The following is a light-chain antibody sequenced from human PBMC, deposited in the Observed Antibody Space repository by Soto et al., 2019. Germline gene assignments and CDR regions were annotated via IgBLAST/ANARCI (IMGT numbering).Light chain of an antibody. CDR1: QSVSSY. J-gene: IGKJ3*01. Sequence: EIGLTQSPATVSLSPGERGTLSCWASQSVSSYLAWYQQNPGQAPRLLIYDASNRATGIPARFSGSGSGTDFTLTISSLEPEDFAVYYCHQRLFTFGPGTKVDIK. CDR3: HQRLFT. V-gene: IGKV3-11*01. CDR2: DAS.